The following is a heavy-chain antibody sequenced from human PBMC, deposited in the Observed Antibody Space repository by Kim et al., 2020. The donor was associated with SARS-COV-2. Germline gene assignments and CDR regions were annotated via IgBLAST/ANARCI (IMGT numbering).Heavy chain of an antibody. CDR3: AKGLPAGY. J-gene: IGHJ4*02. Sequence: GDSEYYADAVEGRFTSARDNSKNTVFLQMNSLRAEDTAVYYCAKGLPAGYWGQGTLVTVSS. V-gene: IGHV3-23*01. CDR2: GDSE.